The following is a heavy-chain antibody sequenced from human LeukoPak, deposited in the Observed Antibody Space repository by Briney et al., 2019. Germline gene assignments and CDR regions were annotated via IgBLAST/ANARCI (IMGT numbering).Heavy chain of an antibody. Sequence: SVKVSCKASGGTFSSYAINWVRQAPGQGLEWMGRIIPIVGIANSAQKFQGRVTITADESTSTAYMELSSLRSEDTAVYYCARDLVVPAANGDYYYYYMDVWGKGTTVTVSS. CDR3: ARDLVVPAANGDYYYYYMDV. D-gene: IGHD2-2*01. V-gene: IGHV1-69*04. CDR1: GGTFSSYA. J-gene: IGHJ6*03. CDR2: IIPIVGIA.